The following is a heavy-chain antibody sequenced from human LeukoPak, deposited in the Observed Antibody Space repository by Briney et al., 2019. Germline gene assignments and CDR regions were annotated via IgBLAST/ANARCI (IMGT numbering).Heavy chain of an antibody. CDR3: AAHRRSGSGGSENAFEI. CDR1: GDSTSSSTYY. Sequence: SETLSLTCTVSGDSTSSSTYYWDWIRQAPGKGLEWIGNIYDSGTTHYNPSLKSRVTISGDTSKNQSSLKLNSVTAADTAIYYCAAHRRSGSGGSENAFEIWGQGTMVTVSS. V-gene: IGHV4-39*01. J-gene: IGHJ3*02. D-gene: IGHD5-12*01. CDR2: IYDSGTT.